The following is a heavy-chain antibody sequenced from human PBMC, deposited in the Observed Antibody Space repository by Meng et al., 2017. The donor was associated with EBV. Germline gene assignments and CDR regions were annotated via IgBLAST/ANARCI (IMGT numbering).Heavy chain of an antibody. CDR3: ARGVEENGSHYPFDS. D-gene: IGHD1-1*01. CDR2: NNTYSGKA. V-gene: IGHV7-4-1*02. Sequence: QLQLVHSWSEGKMPGASVKVSFKASGYTFRNYAINWMRQVPGQGLEWMGWNNTYSGKATFAQGFTGRFVFSLDTPVTTAHLQISGLKTEDSAVYYCARGVEENGSHYPFDSWGQGTLVTVSS. CDR1: GYTFRNYA. J-gene: IGHJ4*02.